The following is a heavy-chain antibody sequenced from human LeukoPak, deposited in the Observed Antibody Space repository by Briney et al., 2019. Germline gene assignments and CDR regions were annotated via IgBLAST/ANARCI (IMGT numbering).Heavy chain of an antibody. CDR1: GGSFSGYY. V-gene: IGHV4-34*01. CDR3: ARGCTYGYRGGYYYYGMDV. Sequence: SETLSLTCAVYGGSFSGYYWSWIRQPPGKGLEWIGEINHSGSTNYNPSLKSRVTISVDTSKNQFSLKLSSVTAADTAVYYCARGCTYGYRGGYYYYGMDVWGQGTTVTVSS. D-gene: IGHD5-18*01. CDR2: INHSGST. J-gene: IGHJ6*02.